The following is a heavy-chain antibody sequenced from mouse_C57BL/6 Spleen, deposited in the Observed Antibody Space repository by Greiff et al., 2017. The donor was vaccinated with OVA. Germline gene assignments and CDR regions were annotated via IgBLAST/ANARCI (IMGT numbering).Heavy chain of an antibody. CDR3: TRQGIYYGNSHRGFYAMDY. D-gene: IGHD2-1*01. CDR2: IDPETGGT. CDR1: GYTFTDYE. V-gene: IGHV1-15*01. J-gene: IGHJ4*01. Sequence: VQLQQSGAELVRPGASVTLSCKASGYTFTDYEMHWVKQTPVHGLEWIGAIDPETGGTAYNQKFKGKAILTADKSSSTAYMELRSLTSEDSAVYYCTRQGIYYGNSHRGFYAMDYWGQGTSVTVSS.